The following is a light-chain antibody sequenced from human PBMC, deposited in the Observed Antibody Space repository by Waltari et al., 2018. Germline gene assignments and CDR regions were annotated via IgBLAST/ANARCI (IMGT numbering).Light chain of an antibody. CDR2: TTS. CDR1: QSISGY. Sequence: DIQMTQSPSSLSASVGERVTITCRASQSISGYLNWYQQKPGKAPKVLIYTTSTLPSGAPSRFSGSGSGTDFALTISSLQPEDFATYFCQQSYRTPPLTFGGGTKVEIK. V-gene: IGKV1-39*01. CDR3: QQSYRTPPLT. J-gene: IGKJ4*02.